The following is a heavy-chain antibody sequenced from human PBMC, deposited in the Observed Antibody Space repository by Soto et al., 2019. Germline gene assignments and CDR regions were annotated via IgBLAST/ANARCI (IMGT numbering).Heavy chain of an antibody. CDR3: ASQRKYGSSGYYYSD. CDR2: ISAYNGNT. D-gene: IGHD3-22*01. Sequence: ASVKVSCKASGYTFTSYGISWVRQAPGQGLEWMGWISAYNGNTNYAQKLQGRVTMTTDTSTSTAYMELRSLRSDDTAVYYCASQRKYGSSGYYYSDWGQGTLVTVSS. CDR1: GYTFTSYG. J-gene: IGHJ4*02. V-gene: IGHV1-18*01.